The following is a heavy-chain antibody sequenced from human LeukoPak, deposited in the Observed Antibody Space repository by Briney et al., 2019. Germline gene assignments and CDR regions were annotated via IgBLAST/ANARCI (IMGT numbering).Heavy chain of an antibody. CDR1: GYTFTDHA. D-gene: IGHD2-15*01. J-gene: IGHJ6*02. Sequence: ASVKVSCKASGYTFTDHAMHWVRQAPGQRLEWMGWINAVNGNTKYSQNFQGRVTMTRDTSTSTVYMELSSLRSEDTAVYYCARIKGAYCSGGSCYYPANYYYGMDVWGQGTTVTVSS. CDR3: ARIKGAYCSGGSCYYPANYYYGMDV. CDR2: INAVNGNT. V-gene: IGHV1-3*01.